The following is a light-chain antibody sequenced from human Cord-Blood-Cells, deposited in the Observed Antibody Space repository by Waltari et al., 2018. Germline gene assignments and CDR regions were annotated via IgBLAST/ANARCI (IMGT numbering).Light chain of an antibody. J-gene: IGLJ3*02. V-gene: IGLV2-23*01. CDR1: SRYVGGYNL. CDR3: CSYAGSSTV. Sequence: QSALTQPASVSGSPGQSITLSCTGPSRYVGGYNLGSWYQQHPGKAPKLMIYQGSKRPSGVSNRFSGSKSGNTACLTISGLQAEDEADYYCCSYAGSSTVFGGGTKLTVL. CDR2: QGS.